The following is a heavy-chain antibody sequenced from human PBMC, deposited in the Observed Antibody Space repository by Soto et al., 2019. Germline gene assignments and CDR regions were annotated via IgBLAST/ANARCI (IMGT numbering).Heavy chain of an antibody. CDR1: GDSVSSSYYY. CDR2: IFYSGST. D-gene: IGHD6-13*01. J-gene: IGHJ6*02. Sequence: SETLSLTCTVSGDSVSSSYYYRGWIRQPPGKGLEWIGSIFYSGSTYYNPSLKSRVTISVDTSKNQFSLKLSSVTAADTAVYYCARRGSSRQIYHYGMDVWGPGTTVTVSS. V-gene: IGHV4-39*01. CDR3: ARRGSSRQIYHYGMDV.